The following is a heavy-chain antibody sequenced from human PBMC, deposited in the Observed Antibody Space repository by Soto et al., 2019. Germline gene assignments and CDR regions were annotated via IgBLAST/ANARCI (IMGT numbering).Heavy chain of an antibody. D-gene: IGHD2-2*01. J-gene: IGHJ4*02. CDR3: ARGYCSGTTCYRLDY. CDR2: ISADNDNT. CDR1: GYTFSIYS. Sequence: VKVSCKTSGYTFSIYSMHWVRQAPGQRLEWMAWISADNDNTIYSQRFQGRVTLTRDTSATTAYMELSSLRSEDTAVYYCARGYCSGTTCYRLDYWGQGTPVTVSS. V-gene: IGHV1-3*01.